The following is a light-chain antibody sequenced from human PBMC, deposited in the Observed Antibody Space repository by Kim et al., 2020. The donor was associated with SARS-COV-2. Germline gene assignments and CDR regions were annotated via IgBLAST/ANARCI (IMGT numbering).Light chain of an antibody. J-gene: IGKJ2*01. CDR3: QQYNSYSYP. CDR2: KAS. Sequence: DIQMTQSPSTLSASVGDRVTITCRASQTLSSWLAWYQQKPGKAPKLLIYKASSLESGVPSKFSGSGAGTEFTLTISSLQPDDFATYYCQQYNSYSYPVGRGTKLEL. CDR1: QTLSSW. V-gene: IGKV1-5*03.